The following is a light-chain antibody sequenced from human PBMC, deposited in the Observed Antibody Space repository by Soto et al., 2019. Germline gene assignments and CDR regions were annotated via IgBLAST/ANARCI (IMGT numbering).Light chain of an antibody. CDR3: QQRSNWPFT. CDR2: GAS. J-gene: IGKJ3*01. Sequence: EILMRQSPATLSVSPGESATLSCRASQSVSSNLAWYQQKPGQAPRLLIYGASTRATGIPARFSASGSGTEFTLTISSLQSEDFAVYFCQQRSNWPFTFGPGTTVDFK. V-gene: IGKV3-15*01. CDR1: QSVSSN.